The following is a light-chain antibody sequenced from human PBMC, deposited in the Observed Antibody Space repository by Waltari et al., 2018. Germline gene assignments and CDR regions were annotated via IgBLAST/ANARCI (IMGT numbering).Light chain of an antibody. J-gene: IGLJ1*01. CDR2: QDT. CDR3: LAWENTSGV. V-gene: IGLV3-1*01. CDR1: QLGGKF. Sequence: SFDLTQPPLLSVSPGQTAPITCPGDQLGGKFVSWYQQKPGQSPLLVIYQDTKRPSGIPERFSASNSGNTATLAISGTQTMDEADYYCLAWENTSGVFGTGTKVAVL.